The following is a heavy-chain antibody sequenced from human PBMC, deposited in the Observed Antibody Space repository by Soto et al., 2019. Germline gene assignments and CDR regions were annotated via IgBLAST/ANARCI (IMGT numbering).Heavy chain of an antibody. J-gene: IGHJ6*02. Sequence: PSETLSLTWTVSGGSISSYYWSWIRQPAGKGLEWIGRIYTSGGTNYNPSLKSRVTMSVDTSKKYFSLKLNSVTAADTAVYYCARGAAAGVDYGMDIWGRGTTVTVSS. CDR1: GGSISSYY. V-gene: IGHV4-4*07. CDR3: ARGAAAGVDYGMDI. D-gene: IGHD6-13*01. CDR2: IYTSGGT.